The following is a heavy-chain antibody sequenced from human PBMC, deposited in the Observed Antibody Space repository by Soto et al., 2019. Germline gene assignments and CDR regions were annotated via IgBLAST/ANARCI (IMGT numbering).Heavy chain of an antibody. CDR2: IYYSGST. CDR1: GDSISSGGYY. V-gene: IGHV4-31*02. Sequence: SETLSLTCTVSGDSISSGGYYWSWIRQHPGKGLEWIGYIYYSGSTYYNPSLKSRVTISVDTSKNQFSLKLSSVTAADTAVYYCARDEYYYDSSGPGAFDIWGQGTMVTVS. D-gene: IGHD3-22*01. CDR3: ARDEYYYDSSGPGAFDI. J-gene: IGHJ3*02.